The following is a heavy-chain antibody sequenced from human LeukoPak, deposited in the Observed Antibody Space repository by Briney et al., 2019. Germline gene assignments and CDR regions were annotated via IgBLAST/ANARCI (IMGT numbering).Heavy chain of an antibody. J-gene: IGHJ5*02. CDR2: IIPIFGTA. D-gene: IGHD3-10*01. CDR1: GGTFSSYA. V-gene: IGHV1-69*05. CDR3: ARDRDLRFGELLWWFDP. Sequence: SVKVSCKASGGTFSSYAISWVRQAPGQGLEWMGRIIPIFGTANYAQKFQGRVTITTDESTSTAYMELSSLRSEDAAVYYCARDRDLRFGELLWWFDPWGQGTLVTVSS.